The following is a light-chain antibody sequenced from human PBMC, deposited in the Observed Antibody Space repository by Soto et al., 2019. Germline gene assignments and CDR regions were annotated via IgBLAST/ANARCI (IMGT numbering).Light chain of an antibody. CDR3: QQGSNWYT. CDR1: QSVDRY. J-gene: IGKJ2*01. V-gene: IGKV3-11*01. CDR2: DTS. Sequence: EIVLTQSPATLSLSPGDRATLSCRASQSVDRYLAWYQEKPGQAPRLLIYDTSVRATGIPDRFSGSGSGTDFTLTSSSLEPEDFAFYYCQQGSNWYTFGQGTKLEIK.